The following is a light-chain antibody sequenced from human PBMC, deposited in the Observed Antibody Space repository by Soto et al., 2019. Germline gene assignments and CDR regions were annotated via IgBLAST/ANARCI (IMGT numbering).Light chain of an antibody. J-gene: IGKJ5*01. CDR2: LGS. CDR1: QSLLHRDTFMR. Sequence: EIVMTQSPLSLPVTPGEPASISCRPSQSLLHRDTFMRLAWYLQRPGQSPHLLIYLGSHRAHGAAARFTGRAAGTDFTPRISSVEADDVGVSYCIQTLDSPITFGQVKRLDI. V-gene: IGKV2-28*01. CDR3: IQTLDSPIT.